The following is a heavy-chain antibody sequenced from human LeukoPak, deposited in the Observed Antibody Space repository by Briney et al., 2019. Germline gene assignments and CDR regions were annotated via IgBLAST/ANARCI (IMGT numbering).Heavy chain of an antibody. D-gene: IGHD3-10*01. Sequence: SDTLSLTCAVYGGSFSGYYWSWIRQPPGKGLEWIGEINHSGSTNYNPSLKSRVTISVDTSKNQFSLKLSSVTAADTAVYYCARVRGVIITLHWFDPWGQGTLVTVSS. CDR3: ARVRGVIITLHWFDP. V-gene: IGHV4-34*01. CDR1: GGSFSGYY. J-gene: IGHJ5*02. CDR2: INHSGST.